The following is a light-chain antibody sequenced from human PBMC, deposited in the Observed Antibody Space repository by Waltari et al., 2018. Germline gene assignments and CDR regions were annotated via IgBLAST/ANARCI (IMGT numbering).Light chain of an antibody. J-gene: IGKJ2*03. Sequence: EIVLTQSPVTLSLSPGERATLSCRASETVSSSYLAWYQQKPGQAPRLLISGTSNRASGTPDRFSGSGFETDFTLTISRLEPDDFAVYYCQQYGSSFYSFGQGTRV. CDR3: QQYGSSFYS. V-gene: IGKV3-20*01. CDR2: GTS. CDR1: ETVSSSY.